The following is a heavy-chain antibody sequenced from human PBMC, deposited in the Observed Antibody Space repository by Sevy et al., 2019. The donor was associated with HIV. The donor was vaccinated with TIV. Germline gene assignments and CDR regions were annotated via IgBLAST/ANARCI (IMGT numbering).Heavy chain of an antibody. J-gene: IGHJ4*02. V-gene: IGHV3-23*01. CDR1: GFSFNTHA. CDR3: ATDRISDWFFDS. Sequence: GGSLRLSCAASGFSFNTHAMHWVRQAPGRGLEWVSSIGGSGGSTHYADSVKGRFTISRDNSKNTLYLQMNSLRAEDTAVYYCATDRISDWFFDSWGQGTLVTVSS. D-gene: IGHD3-9*01. CDR2: IGGSGGST.